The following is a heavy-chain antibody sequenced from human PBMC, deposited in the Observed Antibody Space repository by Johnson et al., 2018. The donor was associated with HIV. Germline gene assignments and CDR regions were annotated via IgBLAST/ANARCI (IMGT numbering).Heavy chain of an antibody. Sequence: QVQLVESGGGVVQPGRSLRLSCAASGFTFSSYAMHWVRQAPGKGLEWVAVISYDGSNKYYADSVKGRFTISRDNSKNTRYLQMNSLRAEDTAVYYCAKTYYDFWGGYYGAFDIWGQGTMVTVSS. J-gene: IGHJ3*02. CDR3: AKTYYDFWGGYYGAFDI. D-gene: IGHD3-3*01. CDR2: ISYDGSNK. V-gene: IGHV3-30*04. CDR1: GFTFSSYA.